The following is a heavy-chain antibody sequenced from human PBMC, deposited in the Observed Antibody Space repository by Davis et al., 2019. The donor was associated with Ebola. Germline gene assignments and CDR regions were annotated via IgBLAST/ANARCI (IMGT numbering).Heavy chain of an antibody. J-gene: IGHJ4*02. CDR3: AKKGNSGRIDY. V-gene: IGHV4-59*08. CDR1: GGSTTSHF. CDR2: INDSGNT. Sequence: SETLSLTCTVSGGSTTSHFWSWIRQPPGEGLEWMGYINDSGNTRYNPSLRGRLTLSIDTSDNRISLRLTSVTATDTAVYYCAKKGNSGRIDYWGQGTLVTVSS. D-gene: IGHD6-19*01.